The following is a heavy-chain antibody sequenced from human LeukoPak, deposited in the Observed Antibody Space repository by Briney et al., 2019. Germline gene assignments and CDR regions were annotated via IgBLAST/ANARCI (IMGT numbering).Heavy chain of an antibody. CDR2: IKSKTDGCTT. CDR3: TSFGSYRLYY. J-gene: IGHJ4*02. D-gene: IGHD3-16*02. V-gene: IGHV3-15*01. Sequence: GGSLRLSCAASGFTFSNAWMSWVRQAPGKGLEWVGRIKSKTDGCTTDYAGPVKGRFTISTDDSKHTLYLQMNSLKTEDTAVYYCTSFGSYRLYYWGQGTLVTMSS. CDR1: GFTFSNAW.